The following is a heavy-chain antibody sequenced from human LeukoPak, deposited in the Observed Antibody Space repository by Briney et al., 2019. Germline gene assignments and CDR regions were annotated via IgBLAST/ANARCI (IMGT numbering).Heavy chain of an antibody. V-gene: IGHV3-23*01. CDR2: ISASGGST. CDR3: AKYVSAKGPPYALDV. D-gene: IGHD2/OR15-2a*01. Sequence: GVSLRLSCAASEFTFSSYAMQWVRQAQGKGLEWVSGISASGGSTWYADSVKGRFTISRDNSKNTLYLQMNSLRAEDTAVYYCAKYVSAKGPPYALDVWGQGTTVTVSS. CDR1: EFTFSSYA. J-gene: IGHJ6*02.